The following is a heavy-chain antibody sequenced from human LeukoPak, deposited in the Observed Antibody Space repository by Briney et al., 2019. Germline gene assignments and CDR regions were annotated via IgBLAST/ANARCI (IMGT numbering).Heavy chain of an antibody. J-gene: IGHJ6*03. Sequence: PGGTLRLSCAASGFTFSSYGMSWVRQAPGKGLEWVSAISGSGGSTYYADSVKGRFTISRDNSKNTLYLQMNSLRAEDTAVYYCARLTYYDFWSGYKYYMDVWGKGTTVTVSS. CDR1: GFTFSSYG. D-gene: IGHD3-3*01. CDR2: ISGSGGST. CDR3: ARLTYYDFWSGYKYYMDV. V-gene: IGHV3-23*01.